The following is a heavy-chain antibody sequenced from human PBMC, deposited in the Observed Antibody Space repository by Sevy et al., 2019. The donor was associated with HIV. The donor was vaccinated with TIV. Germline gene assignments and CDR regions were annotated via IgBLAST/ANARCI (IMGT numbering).Heavy chain of an antibody. D-gene: IGHD3-22*01. CDR2: ISSNGGST. CDR3: VVSRITMIVVVIVFDY. Sequence: GGSLRLSCSASGFTISSYAMHWVRQAPGKGLEYVSAISSNGGSTYYADSVKGRFTISRDNSKNTLYLQMSSLRAEDTAVYYCVVSRITMIVVVIVFDYWGQGTLVTVSS. V-gene: IGHV3-64D*06. CDR1: GFTISSYA. J-gene: IGHJ4*02.